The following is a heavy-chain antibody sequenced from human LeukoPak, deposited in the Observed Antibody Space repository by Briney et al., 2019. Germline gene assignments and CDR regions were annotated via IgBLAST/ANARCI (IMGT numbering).Heavy chain of an antibody. Sequence: SETLSLTCAVYGGSFSGYYWSWIRQPPGKGLEWIGEINPSGSTNYHPSLKSRVTISVDTSKNQFSLKLSSVTAADTAVYYCVRGRVRIDYWGQGTLVTVSS. D-gene: IGHD3-22*01. V-gene: IGHV4-34*01. CDR1: GGSFSGYY. CDR3: VRGRVRIDY. CDR2: INPSGST. J-gene: IGHJ4*02.